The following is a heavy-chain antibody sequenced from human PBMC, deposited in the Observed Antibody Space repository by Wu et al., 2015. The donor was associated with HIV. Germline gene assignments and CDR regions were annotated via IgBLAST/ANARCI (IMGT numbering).Heavy chain of an antibody. CDR3: AVRRSSSWPLDY. Sequence: QAQLVQSGAEVKKPGSSVKVSCKASGGTFSYSAIAWVRQAPGQGLEWMGRIIPIFGKTNYAQKFQGRVTITTDESTSTAYMELSSLRSEDTAVYYCAVRRSSSWPLDYWGQGTLVTVSS. CDR1: GGTFSYSA. J-gene: IGHJ4*02. CDR2: IIPIFGKT. D-gene: IGHD6-13*01. V-gene: IGHV1-69*05.